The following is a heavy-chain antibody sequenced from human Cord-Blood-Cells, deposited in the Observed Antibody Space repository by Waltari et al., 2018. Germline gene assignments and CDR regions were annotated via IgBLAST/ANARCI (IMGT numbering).Heavy chain of an antibody. CDR1: GYTFTGYY. Sequence: QVQLVQSGAEVKKPGASVKVSCKASGYTFTGYYMHRVRQAPGQGLEWMGWINPNSGGTNYAQKFQGWVTMTRDTSISTAYMELSRLRSDDTAVYYCARLGLYSSSSPNFDYWGQGTLVTVSS. J-gene: IGHJ4*02. CDR2: INPNSGGT. CDR3: ARLGLYSSSSPNFDY. D-gene: IGHD6-6*01. V-gene: IGHV1-2*04.